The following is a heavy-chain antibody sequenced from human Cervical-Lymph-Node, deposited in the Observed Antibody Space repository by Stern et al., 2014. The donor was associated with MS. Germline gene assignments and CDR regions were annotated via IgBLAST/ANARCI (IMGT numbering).Heavy chain of an antibody. J-gene: IGHJ6*01. V-gene: IGHV1-69*01. CDR2: IIPIFGTG. CDR1: GGPFSSYA. D-gene: IGHD2-15*01. CDR3: ARAFHCSGGSCYSVDYYYGMDV. Sequence: VQLEESGAEVKKPGSSVKVSCKASGGPFSSYAISWVRQAPGHGLEWMGGIIPIFGTGNYAQKFQGKVTITGDESTSTAYMELSSLRSEDTAVYCCARAFHCSGGSCYSVDYYYGMDVWGQGTTVTVSS.